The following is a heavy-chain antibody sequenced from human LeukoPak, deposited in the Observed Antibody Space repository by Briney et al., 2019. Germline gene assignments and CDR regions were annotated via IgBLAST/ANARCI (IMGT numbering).Heavy chain of an antibody. CDR3: AGVLRVEMVINY. CDR2: MHSSGNT. J-gene: IGHJ4*02. V-gene: IGHV4-59*01. D-gene: IGHD3-22*01. CDR1: GGSISNYY. Sequence: SETLSLTCTVSGGSISNYYWGWIRQPPGKGLEWIGHMHSSGNTNYNPSLKSRITMSVDTSKNQFSLKLSSVTAADTAIYWCAGVLRVEMVINYWGQGTLVTVSS.